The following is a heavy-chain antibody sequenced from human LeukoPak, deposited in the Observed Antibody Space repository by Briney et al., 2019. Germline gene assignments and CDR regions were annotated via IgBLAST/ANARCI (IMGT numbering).Heavy chain of an antibody. Sequence: ASVKVSCKASGYTFTSYGFSWVRQAPGQGLEWMGWISTYNGNTNYAQRLQGRVTMTTDASTSTAYMELRSLRSDDTAVYYCARARDGSGSPLDYWGQGTLVTVSS. CDR2: ISTYNGNT. CDR1: GYTFTSYG. D-gene: IGHD3-10*01. CDR3: ARARDGSGSPLDY. V-gene: IGHV1-18*01. J-gene: IGHJ4*02.